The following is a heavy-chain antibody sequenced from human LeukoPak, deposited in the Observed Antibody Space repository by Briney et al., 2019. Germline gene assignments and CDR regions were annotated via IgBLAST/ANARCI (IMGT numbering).Heavy chain of an antibody. CDR2: INSDGSST. J-gene: IGHJ6*04. Sequence: PGGSLRLSCAASGFTFSSYWMHWVRQAPGKGLVWVSRINSDGSSTSYADSVKGRFTILRDNAKNTLYLQMNSLRAEDTAVYYCARDSMVRGVIRQYYYGMDVWGKGTTVTVSS. D-gene: IGHD3-10*01. CDR3: ARDSMVRGVIRQYYYGMDV. V-gene: IGHV3-74*01. CDR1: GFTFSSYW.